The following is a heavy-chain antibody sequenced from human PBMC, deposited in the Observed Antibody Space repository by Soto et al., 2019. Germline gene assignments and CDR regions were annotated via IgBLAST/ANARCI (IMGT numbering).Heavy chain of an antibody. Sequence: QVQLQESGPGLVKPSQTLSLTCTVSGDSISSGGYYWSWIRQHPGKGLEWIGHIYYSGNAYYNPSLQSRVTISVDTSKNQFSQKQTSVTAADTAVYYCARDTPMVYISEAFDIWGQGTMVTVSP. CDR2: IYYSGNA. D-gene: IGHD2-8*01. CDR3: ARDTPMVYISEAFDI. V-gene: IGHV4-31*03. CDR1: GDSISSGGYY. J-gene: IGHJ3*02.